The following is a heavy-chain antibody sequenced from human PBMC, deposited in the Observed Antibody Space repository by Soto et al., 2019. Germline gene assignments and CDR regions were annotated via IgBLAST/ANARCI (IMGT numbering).Heavy chain of an antibody. Sequence: PGASLKISCKASGYSLTNYWIGWVRQMPGKGQEWMGIIYPGDSDTRYSPSFQGQVTISADKSISTAYLQWSSLRASDNAMYYCARLAGSGYEPLWWFDPWGQGTLVTVSS. D-gene: IGHD5-12*01. CDR1: GYSLTNYW. V-gene: IGHV5-51*01. CDR3: ARLAGSGYEPLWWFDP. CDR2: IYPGDSDT. J-gene: IGHJ5*02.